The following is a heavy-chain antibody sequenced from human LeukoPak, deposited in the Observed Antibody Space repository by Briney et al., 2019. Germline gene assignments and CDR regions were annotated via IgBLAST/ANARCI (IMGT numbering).Heavy chain of an antibody. Sequence: ASVKVSCKASGYTFTSYDITWVRQAPGQGLEWMGWISAYNGNTNYAQKLQDRVTMTTDTSTSTAYMALRSLRSDDTAVYYCARDDPSTVTIDYWGQGTLVTVSS. CDR1: GYTFTSYD. CDR3: ARDDPSTVTIDY. CDR2: ISAYNGNT. V-gene: IGHV1-18*01. D-gene: IGHD4-17*01. J-gene: IGHJ4*02.